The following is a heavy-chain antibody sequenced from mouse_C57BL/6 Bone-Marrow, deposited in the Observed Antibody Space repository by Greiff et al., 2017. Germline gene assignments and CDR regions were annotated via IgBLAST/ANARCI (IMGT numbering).Heavy chain of an antibody. CDR1: GFTFSSYT. CDR2: ISGGGGNT. V-gene: IGHV5-9*01. D-gene: IGHD1-1*01. Sequence: EVKLMESGGGLVKPGGSLKLSCAASGFTFSSYTMSWVRQTPEKRLEWVATISGGGGNTYYPDSVKGRFTISRDNAKNTLYLQMSSLRSEDTALYYCARNARIYYYGSSYGYFDYWGQGTTLTVSS. J-gene: IGHJ2*01. CDR3: ARNARIYYYGSSYGYFDY.